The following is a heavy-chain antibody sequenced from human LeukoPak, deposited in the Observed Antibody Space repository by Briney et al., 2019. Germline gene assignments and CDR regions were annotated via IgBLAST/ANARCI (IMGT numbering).Heavy chain of an antibody. Sequence: GGSLRLSCAASGFTFSSYSMNWVRQAPGKGLEWVSSISSSSSYIYYADSVKGRFTISRDNAKNSLYLQMNSLRAEDTAVYYCASPDYAGGAFDIWGQGTMVTVSS. D-gene: IGHD4-17*01. V-gene: IGHV3-21*01. CDR3: ASPDYAGGAFDI. CDR2: ISSSSSYI. CDR1: GFTFSSYS. J-gene: IGHJ3*02.